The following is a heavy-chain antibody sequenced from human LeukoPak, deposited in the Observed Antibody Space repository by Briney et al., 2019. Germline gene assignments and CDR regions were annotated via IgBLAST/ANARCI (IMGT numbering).Heavy chain of an antibody. CDR2: IYYSGTT. CDR3: ATTPYYYDSSGYY. V-gene: IGHV4-39*01. D-gene: IGHD3-22*01. CDR1: GGSISSGTYY. J-gene: IGHJ4*02. Sequence: PSETLSLTCTVSGGSISSGTYYWGWIRQPPGKGLEWIGSIYYSGTTYYNPSLKSRVTISVDTSKDQFSLKLSSVTAADAAVYYCATTPYYYDSSGYYWGLGTLVTVSS.